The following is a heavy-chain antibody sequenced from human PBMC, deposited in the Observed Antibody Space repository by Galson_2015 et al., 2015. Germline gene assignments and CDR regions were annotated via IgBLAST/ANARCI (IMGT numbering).Heavy chain of an antibody. CDR3: ARGGGLRLRDAFDI. CDR2: IIPILGIA. J-gene: IGHJ3*02. CDR1: GYTFTSYG. V-gene: IGHV1-69*04. Sequence: SVKVSCKASGYTFTSYGISWVRQAPGQGLEWMGRIIPILGIANYAQKFQGRVTITADKSTSTAYMELSSLRSEDTAVYYCARGGGLRLRDAFDIWGQGTMVTVSS. D-gene: IGHD2-15*01.